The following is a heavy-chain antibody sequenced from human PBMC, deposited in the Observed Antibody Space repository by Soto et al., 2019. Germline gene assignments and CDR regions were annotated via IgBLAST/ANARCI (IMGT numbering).Heavy chain of an antibody. J-gene: IGHJ4*01. V-gene: IGHV1-3*01. CDR3: ARVATGYSSGWYPDY. D-gene: IGHD6-19*01. Sequence: QVQLVQSGAEVKNPGASVKVSCKASGYTFTSYAMHWVRQAPGQRLEWIGWINAGNGNTKYSQKFQGIVTITRDTSASTAYMELSSLRSEDTAVYYCARVATGYSSGWYPDYWGHGTLVTFAS. CDR2: INAGNGNT. CDR1: GYTFTSYA.